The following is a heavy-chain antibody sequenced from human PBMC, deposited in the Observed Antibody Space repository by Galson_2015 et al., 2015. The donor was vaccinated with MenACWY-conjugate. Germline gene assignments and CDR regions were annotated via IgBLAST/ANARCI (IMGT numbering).Heavy chain of an antibody. CDR1: GYTLTELS. J-gene: IGHJ6*02. Sequence: SVKVSCKVSGYTLTELSMHWVRQAPGKGLEWMGGFDPEDGETIYAQKFQGRVTMTEDTSTDTAYMELNSLRSEDTAVYYCATGNCSSTSCYNDYYYGMDVWGQGTTVTVSS. CDR3: ATGNCSSTSCYNDYYYGMDV. D-gene: IGHD2-2*02. CDR2: FDPEDGET. V-gene: IGHV1-24*01.